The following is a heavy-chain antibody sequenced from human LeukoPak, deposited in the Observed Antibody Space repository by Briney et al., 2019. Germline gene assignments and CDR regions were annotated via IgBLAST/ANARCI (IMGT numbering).Heavy chain of an antibody. V-gene: IGHV3-15*01. J-gene: IGHJ4*02. CDR3: TTDRFA. CDR2: ITSKADGGTR. Sequence: GSLRLSCTASGVSFSNAWVSWVRQAPGKGLEWVGRITSKADGGTRDYAAPVKGRFTISRDDSKTTLYLQMNSLKTEDTAVYYCTTDRFAWGQGTLVTVSS. CDR1: GVSFSNAW.